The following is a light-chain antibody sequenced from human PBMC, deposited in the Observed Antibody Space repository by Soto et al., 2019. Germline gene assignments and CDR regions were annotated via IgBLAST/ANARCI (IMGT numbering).Light chain of an antibody. J-gene: IGKJ2*01. CDR1: QSVGSGY. V-gene: IGKV3-20*01. CDR2: GTS. Sequence: EVVLTQSPGTLSLSPGERATLYCRASQSVGSGYLAWFQQKAGQTPRLLIYGTSHTPTYIPDRCRASGSGTEFALIISRVEPEDFSAYYCQHYGTSPPDTVGQGTRLEIK. CDR3: QHYGTSPPDT.